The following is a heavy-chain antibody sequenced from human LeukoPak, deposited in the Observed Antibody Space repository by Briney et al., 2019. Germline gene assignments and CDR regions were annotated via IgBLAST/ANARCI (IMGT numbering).Heavy chain of an antibody. CDR1: GFTFSSYG. D-gene: IGHD1-26*01. CDR3: AKGESGSYPSWFDP. Sequence: GGSLRLSCAASGFTFSSYGMHWVRQAPGKGLEWVAFIRYDGSNKYYADSVKGRFTISRDNSKNTLYLQMNSLRAEDTAVYYCAKGESGSYPSWFDPWGQGTLVTVSS. V-gene: IGHV3-30*02. CDR2: IRYDGSNK. J-gene: IGHJ5*02.